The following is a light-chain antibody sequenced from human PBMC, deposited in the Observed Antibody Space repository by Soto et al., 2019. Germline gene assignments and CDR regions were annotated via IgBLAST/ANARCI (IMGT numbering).Light chain of an antibody. Sequence: QAVVTQPPSVSGAPGQRVTISCTGSGSNIGAGYDVHWYQQLPGTAPKLLIYGNINRPSGVPDRFSGAKSGTSASLAITGLQAEDEADYYCQSYDISLSVSVVFGGGTKLTVL. J-gene: IGLJ3*02. CDR1: GSNIGAGYD. CDR3: QSYDISLSVSVV. V-gene: IGLV1-40*01. CDR2: GNI.